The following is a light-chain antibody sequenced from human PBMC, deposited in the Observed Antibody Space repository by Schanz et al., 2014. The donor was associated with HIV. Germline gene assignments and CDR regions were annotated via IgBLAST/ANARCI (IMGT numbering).Light chain of an antibody. V-gene: IGKV3-11*01. J-gene: IGKJ4*01. CDR2: GAS. Sequence: EIVLTQSPVTLSLSPGERATLSCRASQSISTYLAWYQQRPGQSPRLLIYGASNRASGIPPRFSGSGSGTDFSLTISSLEPEDFALYYCQQGGSWPLTFGGGTTVEFK. CDR1: QSISTY. CDR3: QQGGSWPLT.